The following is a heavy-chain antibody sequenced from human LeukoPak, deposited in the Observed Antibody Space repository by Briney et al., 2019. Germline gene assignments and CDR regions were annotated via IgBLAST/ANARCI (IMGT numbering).Heavy chain of an antibody. D-gene: IGHD3-22*01. CDR2: IIPIFGTA. CDR1: GGTFSSYA. J-gene: IGHJ1*01. CDR3: ARDKDEDYDTSGMFQY. V-gene: IGHV1-69*13. Sequence: GASVKVSCKASGGTFSSYAISWVRQAPGQGLEWMGGIIPIFGTANYAQKFQGRVTITADESTTTAYMELRSLKSDDTAVYYCARDKDEDYDTSGMFQYWGQGTLVTVSS.